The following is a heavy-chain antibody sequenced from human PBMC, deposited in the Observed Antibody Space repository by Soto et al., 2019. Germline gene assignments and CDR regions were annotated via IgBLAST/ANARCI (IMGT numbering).Heavy chain of an antibody. Sequence: GGSLRLSCAASGFTVSSNYMSWVRQAPGKGLEWVSVIYSGGSTYYADSVKGRFTISRHNSKNTLYLQMNSLRAEDTAVYYCARDSPNSIVATSRNYYYYYMDVWGKGTTVTVSS. CDR3: ARDSPNSIVATSRNYYYYYMDV. CDR1: GFTVSSNY. CDR2: IYSGGST. V-gene: IGHV3-53*04. D-gene: IGHD5-12*01. J-gene: IGHJ6*03.